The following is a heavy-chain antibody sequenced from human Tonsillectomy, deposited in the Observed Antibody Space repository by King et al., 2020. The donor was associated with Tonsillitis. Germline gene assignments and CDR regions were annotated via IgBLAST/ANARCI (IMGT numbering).Heavy chain of an antibody. D-gene: IGHD2-2*02. CDR1: GYTFSTFW. Sequence: VQLVESEAEVKKPGESLKISCKGSGYTFSTFWMGWVRQTPGKGLEWMGIIYPGDSDTRYSPSFQGQVTISADKSLSTAYLQWNSLNVSDTAIYYCARHRGPYCGSSSCYNGYYHYYYYMDVWGKGTKVTVSS. CDR2: IYPGDSDT. V-gene: IGHV5-51*01. J-gene: IGHJ6*03. CDR3: ARHRGPYCGSSSCYNGYYHYYYYMDV.